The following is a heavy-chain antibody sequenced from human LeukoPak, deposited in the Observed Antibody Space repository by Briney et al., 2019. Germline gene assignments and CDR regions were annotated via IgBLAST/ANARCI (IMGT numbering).Heavy chain of an antibody. Sequence: SETLSLTCTVSGGSISSYYWSWIRQPPGKGLEWIGYIYYSGSTNYNPSLKSRVTISVDTSKNQFSLKLSSVTAADTAVYYCARGLYCSSTSCYENAFDIWGQGTMVTVSS. CDR3: ARGLYCSSTSCYENAFDI. CDR1: GGSISSYY. D-gene: IGHD2-2*01. CDR2: IYYSGST. V-gene: IGHV4-59*12. J-gene: IGHJ3*02.